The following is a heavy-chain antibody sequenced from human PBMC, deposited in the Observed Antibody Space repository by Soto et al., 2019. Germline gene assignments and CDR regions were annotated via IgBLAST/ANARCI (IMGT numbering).Heavy chain of an antibody. Sequence: EVQLLESGGGLVQPGGSLRLSCAASGFTFSSYAMSWVRQAPGKGLEWVSAISGSGGSTYYADSVKGRFTISRDNSKNTLYLQVNSLRAEDTAVYYCAKPGEVVPAATLDYWGQGTLVTVSS. V-gene: IGHV3-23*01. D-gene: IGHD2-2*01. CDR2: ISGSGGST. CDR3: AKPGEVVPAATLDY. CDR1: GFTFSSYA. J-gene: IGHJ4*02.